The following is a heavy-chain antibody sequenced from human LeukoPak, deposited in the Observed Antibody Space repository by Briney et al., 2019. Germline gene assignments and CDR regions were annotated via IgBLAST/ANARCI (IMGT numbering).Heavy chain of an antibody. J-gene: IGHJ6*03. D-gene: IGHD3-10*01. CDR3: ASSGPYYYYYYMDV. CDR1: GGTFSSYA. Sequence: AASVKVSCKASGGTFSSYAISWVRQAPGQGLEWMGGIIPIFGTANYAQKFQGRVTITADESTSTAYMELSSLRSEDTAVYYCASSGPYYYYYYMDVWGKGTTVTVSS. V-gene: IGHV1-69*13. CDR2: IIPIFGTA.